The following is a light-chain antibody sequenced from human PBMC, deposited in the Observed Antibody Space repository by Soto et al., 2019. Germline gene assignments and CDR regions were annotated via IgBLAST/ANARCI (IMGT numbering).Light chain of an antibody. CDR1: QSVSSSY. CDR2: GAS. V-gene: IGKV3-20*01. J-gene: IGKJ1*01. CDR3: QQYGSSPVT. Sequence: EIVLTQSPGTLSLSPGERATLSCRASQSVSSSYLAWYQQKPGQAPRLLIYGASSRATGIPDRFSGSGSETDFTLTISRLEPEDFALYYCQQYGSSPVTFGQGTKVDIK.